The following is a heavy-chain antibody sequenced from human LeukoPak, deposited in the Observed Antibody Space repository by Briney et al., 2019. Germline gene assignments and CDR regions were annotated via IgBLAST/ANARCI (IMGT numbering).Heavy chain of an antibody. D-gene: IGHD5-18*01. V-gene: IGHV3-74*01. CDR1: GYTLTELP. CDR2: INSDGSST. Sequence: GASVKVSCKVSGYTLTELPMHWVRQAPGKGLVWVSRINSDGSSTSYADSVKGRFTISRDNSKNTLYLQMNSLRAEDTAVYYCAKILYPVDTAMDWFDYWGQGTLVTVSS. J-gene: IGHJ4*02. CDR3: AKILYPVDTAMDWFDY.